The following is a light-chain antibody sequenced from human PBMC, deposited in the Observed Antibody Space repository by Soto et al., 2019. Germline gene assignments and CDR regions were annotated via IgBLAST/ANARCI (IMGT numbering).Light chain of an antibody. CDR1: RGHSSYA. J-gene: IGLJ2*01. CDR2: LNSDGSH. V-gene: IGLV4-69*01. CDR3: QTWGTGIRI. Sequence: QSVLTQSPSASASPGASVKLTCTLSRGHSSYAIAWYQQQAEKGPRSLMKLNSDGSHSKGDGIPDRFSGSSSGAERYLTISSLQSEDEADYYCQTWGTGIRIFGGGTKLTVL.